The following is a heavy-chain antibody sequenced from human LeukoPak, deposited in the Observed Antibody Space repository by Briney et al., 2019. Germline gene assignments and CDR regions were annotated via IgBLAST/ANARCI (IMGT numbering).Heavy chain of an antibody. Sequence: GGSLRLSCAASRFTFSNAWMSWVRQAPGKGLEWVGRIKSKTDGGTIDYAAPVKGRFTISRDDSKNTLYLQMNGLKSEDTAVYYCTTEYGDSSSCFDYWGQGTLVTVSS. D-gene: IGHD6-13*01. CDR1: RFTFSNAW. CDR3: TTEYGDSSSCFDY. V-gene: IGHV3-15*01. CDR2: IKSKTDGGTI. J-gene: IGHJ4*02.